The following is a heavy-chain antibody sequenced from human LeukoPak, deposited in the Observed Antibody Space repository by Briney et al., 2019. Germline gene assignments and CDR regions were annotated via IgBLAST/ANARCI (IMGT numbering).Heavy chain of an antibody. CDR2: IRYDGSNK. D-gene: IGHD6-19*01. CDR1: GFTFSSYG. J-gene: IGHJ4*02. V-gene: IGHV3-30*02. CDR3: ARRSGIAVAGAFDY. Sequence: GGSLRLSCAASGFTFSSYGMHWVRQAPGKGLEWVAFIRYDGSNKYYADSVKGRFTISRDNSKNTLYLQMNSLRAEDTAVYYCARRSGIAVAGAFDYWGQGTLVTVSS.